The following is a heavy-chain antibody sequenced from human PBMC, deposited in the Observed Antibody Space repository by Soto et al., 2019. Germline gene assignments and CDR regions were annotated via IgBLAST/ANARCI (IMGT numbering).Heavy chain of an antibody. CDR2: IGDGGGST. V-gene: IGHV3-23*01. Sequence: EVQLLESGGGLVQPGGSLRLSCAASGFTFTTYAMSWVRQAPGKGLEWVSSIGDGGGSTYYIDSVKGRFTISTDISKNILYLQMNSLRAEDTAVYYCARGGMFRRVEDVWGQGTTVTVSS. CDR1: GFTFTTYA. CDR3: ARGGMFRRVEDV. D-gene: IGHD3-10*01. J-gene: IGHJ6*02.